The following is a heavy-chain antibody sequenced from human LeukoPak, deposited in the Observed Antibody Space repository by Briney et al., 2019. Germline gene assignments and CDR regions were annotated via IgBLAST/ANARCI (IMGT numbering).Heavy chain of an antibody. V-gene: IGHV3-74*03. CDR1: GFTFSDHW. CDR2: INGDGSDT. D-gene: IGHD3-9*01. Sequence: GGSLRLSCAASGFTFSDHWMHWVRQAPGKGLVWVALINGDGSDTTYADSVKGRFTISRDNAKNSLFLQMSSLRDEDTAVYYCARDRGQLVIPFFFDYWGQGILVTVSS. J-gene: IGHJ4*02. CDR3: ARDRGQLVIPFFFDY.